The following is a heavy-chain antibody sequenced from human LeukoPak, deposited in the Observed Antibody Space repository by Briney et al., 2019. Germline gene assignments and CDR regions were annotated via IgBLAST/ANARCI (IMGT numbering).Heavy chain of an antibody. CDR3: ANTYSSGWYYYYYGMDV. J-gene: IGHJ6*02. CDR2: ISGSGGST. V-gene: IGHV3-23*01. CDR1: GFTFSSYA. D-gene: IGHD6-19*01. Sequence: GGSLRLSCAVSGFTFSSYAMSWVRQAPGKGLEWVSAISGSGGSTYYADSVKGRFTISRDNSKNTLYLQMNSLRAEDTAVYYCANTYSSGWYYYYYGMDVWGQGTTVTVSS.